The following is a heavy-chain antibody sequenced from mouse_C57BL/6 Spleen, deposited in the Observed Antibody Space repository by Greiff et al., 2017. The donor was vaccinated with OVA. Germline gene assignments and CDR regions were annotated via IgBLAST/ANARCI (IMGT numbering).Heavy chain of an antibody. D-gene: IGHD1-1*01. CDR3: ARHYYGSSLWYFDV. V-gene: IGHV2-6-1*01. J-gene: IGHJ1*03. CDR2: IWSDGST. CDR1: GFSFTSYG. Sequence: VQVVESGPGLVAPSQSLSITCTVSGFSFTSYGVHWVRQPPGKGLEWLVVIWSDGSTTYNSALKSRLSISKANSKSQVFLNMSSLQTDDTAMYYCARHYYGSSLWYFDVWGTGTTVTVSS.